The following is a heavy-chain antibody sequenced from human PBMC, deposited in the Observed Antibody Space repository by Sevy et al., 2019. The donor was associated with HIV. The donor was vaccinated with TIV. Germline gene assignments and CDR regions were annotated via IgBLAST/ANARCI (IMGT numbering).Heavy chain of an antibody. CDR3: ARRTIAARPGDY. J-gene: IGHJ4*02. V-gene: IGHV4-38-2*02. D-gene: IGHD6-6*01. CDR2: IYHTGST. CDR1: DDSISSGYY. Sequence: SETLSLTCTVSDDSISSGYYWGWIRQPPGKGLEWIGSIYHTGSTYYNPSLKSRVIISVDTSKNQFSLKLSSVTAADTAVYYCARRTIAARPGDYWGQGTLVTVSS.